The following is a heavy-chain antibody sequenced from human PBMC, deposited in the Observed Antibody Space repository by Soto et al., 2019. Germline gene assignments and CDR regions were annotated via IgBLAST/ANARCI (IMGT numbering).Heavy chain of an antibody. J-gene: IGHJ4*02. CDR1: GFTFSSYA. CDR2: ISGSGGST. V-gene: IGHV3-23*01. D-gene: IGHD3-22*01. CDR3: AKGFRFWIVVVPPIDY. Sequence: GALSLSCAASGFTFSSYAMRWVRQAPGKGLQWVSAISGSGGSTYYADSVKGRFTISRDNSKNTLYLQMNSLRAEDTAVYYCAKGFRFWIVVVPPIDYWGQGTLVTVSS.